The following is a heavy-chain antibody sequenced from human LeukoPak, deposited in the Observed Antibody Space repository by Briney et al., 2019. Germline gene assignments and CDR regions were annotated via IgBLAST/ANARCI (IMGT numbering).Heavy chain of an antibody. CDR1: GDSLSSGSYY. J-gene: IGHJ4*02. CDR2: IYSSGSA. V-gene: IGHV4-61*02. CDR3: ARDRGTDYYDSGGYYFDF. Sequence: PSETLSLTCTVSGDSLSSGSYYWSWIRQPAGGKLEWIGRIYSSGSANYNPSLRSRVSMSVDTSNNQFSLKVTSVTAADTAVYFCARDRGTDYYDSGGYYFDFWGQGSQVTVSS. D-gene: IGHD3-22*01.